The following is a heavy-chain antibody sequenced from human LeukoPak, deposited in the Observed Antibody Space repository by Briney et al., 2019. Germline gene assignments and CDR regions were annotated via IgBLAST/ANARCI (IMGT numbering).Heavy chain of an antibody. CDR1: GGSISSSSYY. V-gene: IGHV4-39*07. J-gene: IGHJ4*02. D-gene: IGHD3-16*01. CDR2: IYYSGST. Sequence: PSETLSLTCTVSGGSISSSSYYWGWIRQPPGKGLERIGSIYYSGSTYYNPSLKSRVTISVDTSKNQFSLKLSSVTAADTAVYYCARSLYDYVWGSSSPFDYWGQGTLVTVSS. CDR3: ARSLYDYVWGSSSPFDY.